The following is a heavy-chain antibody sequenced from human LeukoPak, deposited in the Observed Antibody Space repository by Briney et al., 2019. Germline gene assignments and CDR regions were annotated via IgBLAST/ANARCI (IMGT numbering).Heavy chain of an antibody. V-gene: IGHV4-59*01. CDR1: GGSISINH. D-gene: IGHD6-13*01. CDR2: FYYSWST. J-gene: IGHJ5*02. CDR3: ARGGGYSSIWNWFDP. Sequence: SETLSLTCTVSGGSISINHWSWIRQPTGKGLEWIGCFYYSWSTNYNPSLKRPVTISVDTSKYKFSLKLHSVPAADTAVCYCARGGGYSSIWNWFDPWGQGTLVTVSS.